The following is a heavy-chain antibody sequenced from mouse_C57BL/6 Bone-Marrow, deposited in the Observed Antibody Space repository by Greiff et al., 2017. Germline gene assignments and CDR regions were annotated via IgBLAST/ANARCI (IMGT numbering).Heavy chain of an antibody. D-gene: IGHD2-5*01. CDR2: FYPGSGST. V-gene: IGHV1-62-2*01. J-gene: IGHJ2*01. Sequence: QVQLQQSGAELVKPGASVKLSCKASGYTFTEYTIHWVKQRPGQGLEWIGWFYPGSGSTKYNEKFKGKATLTADKSSSTAYMQLRSLTSEDSAVYVGARHEEYSNYDYFDYWGQGTTLTVSS. CDR3: ARHEEYSNYDYFDY. CDR1: GYTFTEYT.